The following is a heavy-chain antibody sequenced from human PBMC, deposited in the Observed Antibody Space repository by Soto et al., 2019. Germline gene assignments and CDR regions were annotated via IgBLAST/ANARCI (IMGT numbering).Heavy chain of an antibody. Sequence: GGSLRLSCAASGFTFSSYGMHWVRQAPGKGLEWVAVIWYDGSNKYYADSVKGRFTISRDNSKNTLYLQMNSLRAEDTAVYYCARSRGVPYYYYYGMDVWGQGTTVTVSS. V-gene: IGHV3-33*01. CDR2: IWYDGSNK. CDR3: ARSRGVPYYYYYGMDV. CDR1: GFTFSSYG. D-gene: IGHD3-10*01. J-gene: IGHJ6*02.